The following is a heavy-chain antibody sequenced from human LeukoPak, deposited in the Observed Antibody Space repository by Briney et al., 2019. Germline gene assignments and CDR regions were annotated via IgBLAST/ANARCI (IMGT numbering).Heavy chain of an antibody. Sequence: SETLSLTCAVSGGSISSGGYSWSWIRQPPGKGLEWIGYIYHSGSTYYNPSLKSRVTISVDRSKNQFPLKLSSVTAADTAVYYCARGITMVRGVIKGNWFDPWGQGTLVTVSS. CDR1: GGSISSGGYS. CDR2: IYHSGST. J-gene: IGHJ5*02. V-gene: IGHV4-30-2*01. D-gene: IGHD3-10*01. CDR3: ARGITMVRGVIKGNWFDP.